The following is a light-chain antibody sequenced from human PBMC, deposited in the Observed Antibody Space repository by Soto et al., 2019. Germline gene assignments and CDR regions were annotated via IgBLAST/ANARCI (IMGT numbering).Light chain of an antibody. V-gene: IGKV1-39*01. CDR2: GVS. Sequence: DIQITQSPSSLSASVGARVTITCRASQSVSIYLNCYSQKSGGAPKLLIHGVSKLENGTPSRFSGSRLATDFTLTINTLQPEDFAVYFCQQTYMVPYTFGQGTKVDIK. CDR3: QQTYMVPYT. CDR1: QSVSIY. J-gene: IGKJ2*01.